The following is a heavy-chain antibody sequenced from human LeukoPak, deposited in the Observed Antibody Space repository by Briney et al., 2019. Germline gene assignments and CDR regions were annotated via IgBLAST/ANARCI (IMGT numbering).Heavy chain of an antibody. Sequence: SETLSLTCTVSGGSISSSSYYWGWIRQPPGKGLEWIGSIYYSGSTYYNPSLKSRVTISVDTSKNQFSLKLSSVTAADTAVYYCAREGYYYDSSGYQNWFDPWGQGTLVTVSS. V-gene: IGHV4-39*07. CDR2: IYYSGST. D-gene: IGHD3-22*01. J-gene: IGHJ5*02. CDR3: AREGYYYDSSGYQNWFDP. CDR1: GGSISSSSYY.